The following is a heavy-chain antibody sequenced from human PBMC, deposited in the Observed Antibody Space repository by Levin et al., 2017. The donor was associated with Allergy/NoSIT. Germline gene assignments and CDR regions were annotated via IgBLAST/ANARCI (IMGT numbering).Heavy chain of an antibody. Sequence: SETLSLTCTVSGGSISSSNYYWGWIRQPPGKGLEWIGSLYYSGNTYYNPSLKSRVTMSVDTSKNQFSLKLSSVTAADTAVYYCAAQRMNYYGSGSYQPSKINWFDPWGQGTLVTVSS. V-gene: IGHV4-39*01. D-gene: IGHD3-10*01. J-gene: IGHJ5*02. CDR3: AAQRMNYYGSGSYQPSKINWFDP. CDR2: LYYSGNT. CDR1: GGSISSSNYY.